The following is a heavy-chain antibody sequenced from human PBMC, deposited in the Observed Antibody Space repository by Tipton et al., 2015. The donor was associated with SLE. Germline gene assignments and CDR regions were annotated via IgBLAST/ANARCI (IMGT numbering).Heavy chain of an antibody. CDR2: ISSGSSYI. Sequence: LSLTCAASGFTFSSYSMNWVRQAPGKGLEWVSSISSGSSYIYYADSVKGRFTISRDNAKNSLYLQMNSLRAEDTAVYYCARAGDGYNYYYYGMDVWGQGTTVTVSS. D-gene: IGHD5-24*01. CDR3: ARAGDGYNYYYYGMDV. CDR1: GFTFSSYS. J-gene: IGHJ6*02. V-gene: IGHV3-21*01.